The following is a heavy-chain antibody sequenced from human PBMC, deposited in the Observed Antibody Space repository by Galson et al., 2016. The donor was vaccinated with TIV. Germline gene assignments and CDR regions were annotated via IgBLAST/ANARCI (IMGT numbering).Heavy chain of an antibody. D-gene: IGHD2-21*01. CDR2: FDPEVSKT. Sequence: SVKVSCKVSGNSLNELVIHWVRQAPGKGLEWMGGFDPEVSKTVYAQMLQGRVTMAADTSRNTAYMELGSLRFEDTAVYYCATAVWFPGLALDNWGQGTLVTVSS. V-gene: IGHV1-24*01. CDR1: GNSLNELV. CDR3: ATAVWFPGLALDN. J-gene: IGHJ4*02.